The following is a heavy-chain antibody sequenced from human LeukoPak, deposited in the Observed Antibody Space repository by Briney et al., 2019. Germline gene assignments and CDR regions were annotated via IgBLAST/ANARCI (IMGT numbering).Heavy chain of an antibody. D-gene: IGHD5-12*01. CDR3: ASLMATTNYYYYYGMDV. CDR1: VFTFSSYE. V-gene: IGHV3-48*03. CDR2: ISSSGSTI. J-gene: IGHJ6*02. Sequence: GGSLRLSCAASVFTFSSYEINWVRQAPGKGREGVSYISSSGSTIYYADSVKGRFTISRDNAKNSLYLQMNSLRAEDTAVYYCASLMATTNYYYYYGMDVWGQGTTVTVSS.